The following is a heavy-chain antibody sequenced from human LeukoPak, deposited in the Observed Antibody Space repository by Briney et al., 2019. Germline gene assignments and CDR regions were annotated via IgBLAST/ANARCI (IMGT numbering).Heavy chain of an antibody. J-gene: IGHJ4*02. V-gene: IGHV3-30*04. CDR2: ISYDGSNK. D-gene: IGHD1-26*01. Sequence: GGSLRLSCAASGFTFSSYAMHWVRQAPGKGLEWVAVISYDGSNKYYADSVKGRFTISKDNSKNTLYLQMNSLRAEDTAVYYCAKTGRGTTTFHYFDYWGQGTLVIVPS. CDR3: AKTGRGTTTFHYFDY. CDR1: GFTFSSYA.